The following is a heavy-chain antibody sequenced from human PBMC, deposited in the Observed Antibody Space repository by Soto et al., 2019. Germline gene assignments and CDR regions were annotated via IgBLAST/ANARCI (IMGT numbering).Heavy chain of an antibody. Sequence: EVRLLESGGGLVQPGGSLRLSCAASGFTFSSYAMSWVRQAPGKGLEWVSGISSSGGSTNYADSVKGRFTISRDNSKNTLFLQMNSLRAEDTAVYYCARDIGDHTSRWTDAFDIWGQGTMVTVSS. CDR2: ISSSGGST. CDR3: ARDIGDHTSRWTDAFDI. J-gene: IGHJ3*02. V-gene: IGHV3-23*01. CDR1: GFTFSSYA. D-gene: IGHD6-13*01.